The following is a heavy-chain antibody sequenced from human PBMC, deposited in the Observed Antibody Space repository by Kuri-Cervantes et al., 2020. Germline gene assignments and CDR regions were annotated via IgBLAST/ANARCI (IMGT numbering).Heavy chain of an antibody. CDR1: GGSISSGDYY. D-gene: IGHD1-20*01. J-gene: IGHJ6*03. V-gene: IGHV3-23*01. Sequence: ETLSLTCTVSGGSISSGDYYWSWIRQPPGKGLEWVSAISGSGGSTYYADSVKGRFAISRDNSKNTLYLQMNSLRAEDTAVYYCAKDSITGSSRVPYYYYMDVWGKGTTVTVSS. CDR2: ISGSGGST. CDR3: AKDSITGSSRVPYYYYMDV.